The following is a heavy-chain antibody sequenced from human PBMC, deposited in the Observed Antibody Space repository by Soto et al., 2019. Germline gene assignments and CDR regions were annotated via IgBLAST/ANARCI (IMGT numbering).Heavy chain of an antibody. CDR1: GYSIRMCYY. CDR2: IFHSGTT. D-gene: IGHD3-22*01. V-gene: IGHV4-38-2*01. J-gene: IGHJ4*02. CDR3: ARLLDDSRGYYYFDY. Sequence: SETLSLTCAVSGYSIRMCYYWGWIRQPPGKGLAWLGSIFHSGTTYDNPSLKSRVTISVDLSKNQFSLKLTSVTAADTAVYYCARLLDDSRGYYYFDYWGQGTLVTVSS.